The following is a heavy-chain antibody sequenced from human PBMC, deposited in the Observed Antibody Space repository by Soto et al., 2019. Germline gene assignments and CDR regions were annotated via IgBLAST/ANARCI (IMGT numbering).Heavy chain of an antibody. Sequence: QVQLVQSGAEVKKPGSSVKVSCKASGGTFSSYAISWVRQAPGQGLEWMGGIIPIFGTANYAQKFQARVTITADESTSTAYMELSSLRSEDTAVSSCASASDFWGGYEPKYWYFDFWGRGTLVTVSS. V-gene: IGHV1-69*01. J-gene: IGHJ2*01. CDR3: ASASDFWGGYEPKYWYFDF. D-gene: IGHD3-3*01. CDR1: GGTFSSYA. CDR2: IIPIFGTA.